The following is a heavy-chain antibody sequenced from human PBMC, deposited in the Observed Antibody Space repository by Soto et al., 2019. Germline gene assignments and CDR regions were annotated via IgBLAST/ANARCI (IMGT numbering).Heavy chain of an antibody. CDR2: IIPILGIA. Sequence: SVKVSCKASGGTFSSYTISWVRQAPGQGLEWMGRIIPILGIANYAQKFQGRVTITADKSTSTAYMELSNLRSEDTAVYYCARGALVGATEFWFDPWGQGTLVTVSS. D-gene: IGHD1-26*01. V-gene: IGHV1-69*02. CDR1: GGTFSSYT. J-gene: IGHJ5*02. CDR3: ARGALVGATEFWFDP.